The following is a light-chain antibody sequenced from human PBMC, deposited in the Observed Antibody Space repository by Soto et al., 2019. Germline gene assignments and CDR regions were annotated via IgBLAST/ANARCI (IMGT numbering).Light chain of an antibody. CDR1: RSIGSS. V-gene: IGKV3-15*01. J-gene: IGKJ2*02. CDR2: GAS. CDR3: QQYKTWPPST. Sequence: EIVMTQSPAILSVSPGERAALSCRASRSIGSSLAWYQQKPGQAPSLLIYGASTRPTGVPARFSGSGSGTEFTLTISSLQSKDSAVYFCQQYKTWPPSTFGQGTKLEI.